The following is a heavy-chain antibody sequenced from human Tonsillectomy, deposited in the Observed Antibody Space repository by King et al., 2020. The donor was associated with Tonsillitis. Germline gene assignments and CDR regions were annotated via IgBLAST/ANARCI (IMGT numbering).Heavy chain of an antibody. CDR2: IRGRGTRT. Sequence: VQLVESGGGLVQPGGSLRLSCEASGFTFSTYAMSWVRQAPGKGPEWVSAIRGRGTRTFYADSVKVRFTISRDDSQNTVSLQMSSLGAEDTAVYYCAKESPYSGNYRFYYFDYWGQGTLVTVSS. D-gene: IGHD1-26*01. CDR3: AKESPYSGNYRFYYFDY. V-gene: IGHV3-23*04. J-gene: IGHJ4*02. CDR1: GFTFSTYA.